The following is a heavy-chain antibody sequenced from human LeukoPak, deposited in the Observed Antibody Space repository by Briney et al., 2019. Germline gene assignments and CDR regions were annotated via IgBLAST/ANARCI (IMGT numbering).Heavy chain of an antibody. J-gene: IGHJ3*02. CDR3: ARDASWDAFDI. V-gene: IGHV3-21*01. CDR2: ISSSSNYI. CDR1: GFTFSSYS. Sequence: GGSLRLSCAASGFTFSSYSMYWVRPAPGEGLGWVSSISSSSNYIYYAESVKGRFTITRDNAKNSLYLQMNGLRAEDKAVYYCARDASWDAFDIWGQGTMVTVSS.